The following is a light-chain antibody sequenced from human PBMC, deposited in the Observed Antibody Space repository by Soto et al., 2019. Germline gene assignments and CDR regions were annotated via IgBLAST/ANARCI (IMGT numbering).Light chain of an antibody. V-gene: IGLV2-23*02. CDR1: SSDVGSYNF. Sequence: SLLTQPPSLSGSPAQSITISCTGTSSDVGSYNFVSWYQQHPGKAPKLMIYEVSKRPSGVSNRFSGSKSGNTASLTISGLQAEDEADYYCCSYAGSSTPYVFGTGTKVTVL. CDR3: CSYAGSSTPYV. J-gene: IGLJ1*01. CDR2: EVS.